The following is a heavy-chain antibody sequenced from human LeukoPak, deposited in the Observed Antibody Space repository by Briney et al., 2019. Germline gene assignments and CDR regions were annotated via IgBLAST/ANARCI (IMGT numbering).Heavy chain of an antibody. CDR2: IYYSGST. V-gene: IGHV4-31*03. J-gene: IGHJ4*02. CDR1: GGSIRSGGYY. Sequence: PSQTLSLTCTVSGGSIRSGGYYWSWIRQHPGKGLEWIGYIYYSGSTYYNPSLKSRVTISVDTSKNQFSLKLSSVTAADTAVYYCAASSSWYYFDYWGQGTLVTVSS. CDR3: AASSSWYYFDY. D-gene: IGHD6-13*01.